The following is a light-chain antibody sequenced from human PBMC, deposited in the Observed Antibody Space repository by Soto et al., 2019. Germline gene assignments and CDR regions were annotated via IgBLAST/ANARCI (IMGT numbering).Light chain of an antibody. V-gene: IGKV1-5*03. J-gene: IGKJ1*01. CDR2: EAS. Sequence: DIQMTHSPPTLSSPKGDRVTITCRASQSITRGLAWYQQKPGKAPKLLIYEASSLESGVPSRFSGSGSGTVFTLTISSLQPDDFATYYCQHYNTYSWTFGQGAKVDI. CDR1: QSITRG. CDR3: QHYNTYSWT.